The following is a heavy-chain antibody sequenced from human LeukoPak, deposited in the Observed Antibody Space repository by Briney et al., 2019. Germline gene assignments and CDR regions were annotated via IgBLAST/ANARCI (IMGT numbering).Heavy chain of an antibody. CDR1: GGSISSSSYY. J-gene: IGHJ4*02. V-gene: IGHV4-39*07. D-gene: IGHD6-25*01. CDR2: IHHSGST. CDR3: ARGGPHYLARLDPFDF. Sequence: SETLSLTCTVSGGSISSSSYYWGWIRQPPGKGLEWIGEIHHSGSTNYNPSLKSRVTISVDTSKNQFSLKLSSVTAADTAVYYCARGGPHYLARLDPFDFWGQGTLVTVSS.